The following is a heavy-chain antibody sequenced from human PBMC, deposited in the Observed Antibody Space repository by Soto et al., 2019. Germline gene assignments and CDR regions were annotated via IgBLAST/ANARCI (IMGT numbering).Heavy chain of an antibody. CDR1: GFSFSRYG. V-gene: IGHV3-33*01. J-gene: IGHJ4*02. CDR3: ASMINDYGDNSD. CDR2: IWYDGTNK. Sequence: QVQLVESGGGVDQPGRSLRLSCAASGFSFSRYGMHWVRQAPGKGLEWVAVIWYDGTNKYYADSVKGRFTISRDNSKNTLYLEMNSLRAEDTAVYYCASMINDYGDNSDWGQGTLVTVSS. D-gene: IGHD4-17*01.